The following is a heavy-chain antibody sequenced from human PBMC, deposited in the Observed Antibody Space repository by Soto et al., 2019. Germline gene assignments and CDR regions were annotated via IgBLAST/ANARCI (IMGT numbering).Heavy chain of an antibody. Sequence: QLQLQESGPGLVKPSETLSLTCTVSDDSIGRSNYFWGWIRQPPGKGLEWIGNIFYSGNTHYNPSLKRRVTISLDTCNNHFSLRVTSVTAADTAVYYCARRLYSGDGSGSFGYWGPGALVIVSS. CDR1: DDSIGRSNYF. J-gene: IGHJ4*02. V-gene: IGHV4-39*01. CDR2: IFYSGNT. CDR3: ARRLYSGDGSGSFGY. D-gene: IGHD6-19*01.